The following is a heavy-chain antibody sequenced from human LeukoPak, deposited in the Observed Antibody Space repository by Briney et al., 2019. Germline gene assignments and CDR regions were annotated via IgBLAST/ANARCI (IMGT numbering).Heavy chain of an antibody. J-gene: IGHJ3*02. CDR1: GFTFSSYS. V-gene: IGHV3-21*01. CDR2: ISSSSSYI. D-gene: IGHD1-26*01. Sequence: GGSLRLSCAASGFTFSSYSMNWVRQAPGKGLEWVSSISSSSSYIYYADSVKGRFTISRDNAKNSLYLQMNSLRAEDTAVYYCARDGTGAGSDIWGQGTMVTVSS. CDR3: ARDGTGAGSDI.